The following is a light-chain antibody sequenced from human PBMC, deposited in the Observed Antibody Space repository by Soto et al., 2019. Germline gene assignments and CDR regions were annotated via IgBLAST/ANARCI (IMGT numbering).Light chain of an antibody. CDR3: SLYTSENTYV. Sequence: QSVVTQPPSVSSSPGQSVTISCTGTSTDFVSYNRVSWYQQPPGTAPKLIIYEASNRPSGVPDRFSGSKSGNTASLTISGLQAADEADYYCSLYTSENTYVFGTGTKVTVL. CDR1: STDFVSYNR. CDR2: EAS. V-gene: IGLV2-18*01. J-gene: IGLJ1*01.